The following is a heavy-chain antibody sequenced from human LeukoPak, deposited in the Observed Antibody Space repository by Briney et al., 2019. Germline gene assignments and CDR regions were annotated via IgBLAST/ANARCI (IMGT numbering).Heavy chain of an antibody. J-gene: IGHJ4*02. CDR1: EFTFSSYA. Sequence: GGSLRLSCTAPEFTFSSYAIHWIRQAAGKGLEWVALVWHDGSNRYYADSVKGRFTISRDNSKNTVYLQMNSLRAEDTAVYYCARELFGSGSCPDYWGQGTLVTVSS. D-gene: IGHD3-10*01. CDR3: ARELFGSGSCPDY. V-gene: IGHV3-33*01. CDR2: VWHDGSNR.